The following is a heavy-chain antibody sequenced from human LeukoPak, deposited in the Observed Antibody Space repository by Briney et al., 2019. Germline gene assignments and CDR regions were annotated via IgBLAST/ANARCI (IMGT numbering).Heavy chain of an antibody. CDR1: GFTFSQFC. D-gene: IGHD2-8*02. CDR3: AKGKAPGAVDWFDP. V-gene: IGHV3-23*01. CDR2: IAGTGET. Sequence: GRSLRLSCAASGFTFSQFCMMWVRQAPGKGLEWVSSIAGTGETYYADSVKGRFTVSRDNSKSTLYLQINSLTAEDTAFYYCAKGKAPGAVDWFDPWGQGTLVTVSS. J-gene: IGHJ5*02.